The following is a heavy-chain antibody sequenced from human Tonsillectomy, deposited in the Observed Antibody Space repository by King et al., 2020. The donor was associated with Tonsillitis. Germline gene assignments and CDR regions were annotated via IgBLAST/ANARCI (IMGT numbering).Heavy chain of an antibody. CDR3: ARGEEDI. J-gene: IGHJ3*02. CDR1: GFTFSSYA. CDR2: ISYDGSNK. Sequence: VQLVESGGGMVQPGRSLRLSCAASGFTFSSYAMHWVRQAPGKGLEWVAVISYDGSNKYYADSVKGRFTISRDNSKNTLYLQMNSLRAEDTAVYYCARGEEDIWGQGTMVTVSS. V-gene: IGHV3-30-3*01.